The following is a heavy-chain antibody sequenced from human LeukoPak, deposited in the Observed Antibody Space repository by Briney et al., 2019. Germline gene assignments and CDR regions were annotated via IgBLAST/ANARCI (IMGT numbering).Heavy chain of an antibody. V-gene: IGHV3-23*01. D-gene: IGHD5-12*01. CDR3: AKGYDTFDY. CDR2: ISGGGDGS. Sequence: GGSLRLSRAASRFTLTNYAISSGRQAPGGGVWWVSRISGGGDGSYYADSVRGRFTISRDMSRNTLYLQMNILRAEYTAIYYCAKGYDTFDYWGQGTLVTVSS. CDR1: RFTLTNYA. J-gene: IGHJ4*02.